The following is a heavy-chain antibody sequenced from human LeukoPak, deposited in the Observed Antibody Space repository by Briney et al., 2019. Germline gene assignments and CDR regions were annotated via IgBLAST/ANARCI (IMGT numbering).Heavy chain of an antibody. CDR2: ISGSGGST. CDR1: GGSFSGYY. J-gene: IGHJ6*03. CDR3: AKEMFLGKYYYYYYMDV. Sequence: PSETLSLTCAVYGGSFSGYYWSWVRQAPGKGLEWVSAISGSGGSTYYADSVKRRFTISRDNSKNTLYLQMNSLRAEDTAVYYCAKEMFLGKYYYYYYMDVWGKGTTVTISS. D-gene: IGHD1-26*01. V-gene: IGHV3-23*01.